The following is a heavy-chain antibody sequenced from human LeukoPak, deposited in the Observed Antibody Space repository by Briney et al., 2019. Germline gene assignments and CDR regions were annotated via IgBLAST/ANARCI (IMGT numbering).Heavy chain of an antibody. CDR3: ASNYGSGSYYIFGY. J-gene: IGHJ4*02. V-gene: IGHV4-38-2*02. D-gene: IGHD3-10*01. CDR2: IYHTEST. Sequence: SETLSLTCTVSGYSISSGYYWGWIRQLPGKGLEWIGNIYHTESTYYSPSLKSRVTISVDTSKNQFSLKVRSVTAADTAVYYCASNYGSGSYYIFGYWGQGTLVTVSS. CDR1: GYSISSGYY.